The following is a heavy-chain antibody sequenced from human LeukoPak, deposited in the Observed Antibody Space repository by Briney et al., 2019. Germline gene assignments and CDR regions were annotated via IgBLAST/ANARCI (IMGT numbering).Heavy chain of an antibody. CDR2: IIGGGGST. CDR1: GFTFSSYA. V-gene: IGHV3-23*01. D-gene: IGHD3-22*01. J-gene: IGHJ4*02. CDR3: AKDLYTYNYDSSGYYWDY. Sequence: GGSLRLSCAASGFTFSSYAMSWVRQAPGKGLEWVSVIIGGGGSTYYADSVKGRFTISRDNSKNTLYLQMNSLRAEDTAVYYCAKDLYTYNYDSSGYYWDYWGQGTLVTVSS.